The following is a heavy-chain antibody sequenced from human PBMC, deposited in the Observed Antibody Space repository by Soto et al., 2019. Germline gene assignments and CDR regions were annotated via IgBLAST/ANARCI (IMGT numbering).Heavy chain of an antibody. Sequence: QVQLLQPGAEVKKPGASVKVSCKASGYMFNTYGITWVRQAPGQGLEWMGWISVYNGNIDYAPKFEGRVTMTTDTSTSTAYMELKSLTSDDTAVYYCARTYGSGDYFLPFEYWGQGTPVSVSS. CDR3: ARTYGSGDYFLPFEY. J-gene: IGHJ4*02. CDR1: GYMFNTYG. D-gene: IGHD3-10*01. CDR2: ISVYNGNI. V-gene: IGHV1-18*01.